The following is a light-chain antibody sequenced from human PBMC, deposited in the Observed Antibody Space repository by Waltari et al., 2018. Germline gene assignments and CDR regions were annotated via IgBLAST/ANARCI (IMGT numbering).Light chain of an antibody. V-gene: IGKV3-20*01. CDR1: QSVGRT. Sequence: IVLTKSPGTLYLSAGERTTLFCRASQSVGRTLAWYQQKPGQAPRLLIYGTSSRATDIPDRFSGSGSGTDFSLTINRLEPEDFAVYYCQHYVRLPATFGQGTKVEIK. CDR3: QHYVRLPAT. J-gene: IGKJ1*01. CDR2: GTS.